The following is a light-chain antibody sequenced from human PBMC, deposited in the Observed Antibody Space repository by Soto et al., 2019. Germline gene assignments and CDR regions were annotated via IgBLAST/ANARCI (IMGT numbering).Light chain of an antibody. CDR3: CSYGGSRAV. CDR2: EVS. CDR1: SSDVGGHNL. J-gene: IGLJ7*01. Sequence: QSALTQPASVSGSPGQSITISCTGTSSDVGGHNLVSWYQQHPGQAPKLMIYEVSKRPLGVPARFSASKSGNTASLTISGLQAEDAADYYCCSYGGSRAVFGGGTQLTVL. V-gene: IGLV2-23*02.